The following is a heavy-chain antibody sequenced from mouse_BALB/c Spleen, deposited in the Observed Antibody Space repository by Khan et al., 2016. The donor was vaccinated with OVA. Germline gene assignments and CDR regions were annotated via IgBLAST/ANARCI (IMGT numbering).Heavy chain of an antibody. D-gene: IGHD3-3*01. V-gene: IGHV1-22*01. J-gene: IGHJ4*01. CDR1: GYTFPEYT. CDR3: ARDAGRY. CDR2: INPKNGGT. Sequence: EVQGVESGPELVKPGASVKLSCKTSGYTFPEYTVHWVKQSLGKSLDWIGVINPKNGGTASNQKFKGKATLTVTKSHSTAYMELRSLTSEDSAVYDCARDAGRYWGQGTSVTVAS.